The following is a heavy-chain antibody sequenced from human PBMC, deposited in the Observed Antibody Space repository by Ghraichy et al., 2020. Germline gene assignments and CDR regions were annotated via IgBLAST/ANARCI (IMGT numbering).Heavy chain of an antibody. Sequence: SETLSLTCAVSGGSISSSNWWSWVRQPPGKGLEWIGEIYHSGRTNYNPSLKSRVTISVDKSKNQFSLKLSSVTAADTAVYYCARAGDYGDYDEGLGRSYYYYWMDVWGQGTTVTVSS. CDR3: ARAGDYGDYDEGLGRSYYYYWMDV. D-gene: IGHD4-17*01. V-gene: IGHV4-4*02. CDR1: GGSISSSNW. J-gene: IGHJ6*02. CDR2: IYHSGRT.